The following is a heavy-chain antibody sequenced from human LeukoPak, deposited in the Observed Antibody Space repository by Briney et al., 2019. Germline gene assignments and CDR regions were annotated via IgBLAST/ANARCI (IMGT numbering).Heavy chain of an antibody. J-gene: IGHJ4*02. CDR2: IYYSGST. CDR3: ARDYVYSRNYFDS. CDR1: GGSFSSSSYY. Sequence: SETLSLTCAVYGGSFSSSSYYWGWIRQPPGKGLEWIGSIYYSGSTYYNPSLKSRVTISVDTSKNQFSLKLNSVTAADTAVYYCARDYVYSRNYFDSWGRGTLVTVSS. D-gene: IGHD6-13*01. V-gene: IGHV4-39*02.